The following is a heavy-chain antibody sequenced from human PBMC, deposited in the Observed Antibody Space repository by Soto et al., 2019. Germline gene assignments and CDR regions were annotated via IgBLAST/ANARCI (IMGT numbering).Heavy chain of an antibody. Sequence: GGSLRLSCAASGFTFSSHAMHWVRQAPGKGLEYVSAISSNGGSTYYANSVKGRFTISRDNSKNTLYLQMGSLRAEDMAVYYCARDLSRDGYNYVPGAYWGQGTLVTVPS. J-gene: IGHJ4*02. CDR3: ARDLSRDGYNYVPGAY. CDR2: ISSNGGST. V-gene: IGHV3-64*01. CDR1: GFTFSSHA. D-gene: IGHD5-12*01.